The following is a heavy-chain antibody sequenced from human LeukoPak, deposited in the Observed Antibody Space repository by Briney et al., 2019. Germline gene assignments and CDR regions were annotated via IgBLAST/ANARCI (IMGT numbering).Heavy chain of an antibody. CDR3: AREWGPGSSWYFDF. CDR1: GYSFTSNY. CDR2: IYPRDGGT. J-gene: IGHJ4*02. Sequence: ASVTVSCKVSGYSFTSNYIHWVRQAPGQGLEWMGMIYPRDGGTTLPQKFQGRVTLTRDTSTSTLYMELSSLRSEDTAIYYCAREWGPGSSWYFDFWGQGTLVTVSS. V-gene: IGHV1-46*01. D-gene: IGHD3-10*01.